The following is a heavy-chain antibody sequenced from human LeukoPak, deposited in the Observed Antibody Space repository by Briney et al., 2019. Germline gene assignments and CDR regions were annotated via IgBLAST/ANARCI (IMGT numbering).Heavy chain of an antibody. V-gene: IGHV1-69-2*01. CDR1: GYTFTDYY. J-gene: IGHJ4*02. Sequence: ASVKISCKVSGYTFTDYYMHWVQQAPGKGLEWMGLVDPEDGETIYAEKFQGRVTITADTSTDTAYMELSSLRSEDTAVYYCATSTPDYYDSAYFDYWGQGTLVTVSP. D-gene: IGHD3-22*01. CDR3: ATSTPDYYDSAYFDY. CDR2: VDPEDGET.